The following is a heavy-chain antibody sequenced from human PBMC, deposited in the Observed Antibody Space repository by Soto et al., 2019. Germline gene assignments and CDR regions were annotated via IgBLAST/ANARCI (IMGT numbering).Heavy chain of an antibody. V-gene: IGHV4-30-4*01. CDR1: Y. CDR2: IHNSVST. Sequence: YWSWIRQPPGKGLEWIAYIHNSVSTHYNPSLKSRVTVSVDTSKNQFSLKLSSVTAADTAVYYCARSRYSGSYFFDYWGQGILVTVSS. D-gene: IGHD1-26*01. J-gene: IGHJ4*02. CDR3: ARSRYSGSYFFDY.